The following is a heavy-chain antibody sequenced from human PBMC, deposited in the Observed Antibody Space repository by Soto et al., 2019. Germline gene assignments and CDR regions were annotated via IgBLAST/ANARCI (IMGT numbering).Heavy chain of an antibody. Sequence: ASVKVSCKASGGTFSSYAISWVRQAPGQGLEWMGGIIPIFGTAKYSQKFQGRVTITRDTSASTAYMELSSLRSEDTAVYYCARVAYGDDVFVWGQGTLVTVSS. CDR3: ARVAYGDDVFV. J-gene: IGHJ4*02. CDR2: IIPIFGTA. V-gene: IGHV1-69*05. CDR1: GGTFSSYA. D-gene: IGHD4-17*01.